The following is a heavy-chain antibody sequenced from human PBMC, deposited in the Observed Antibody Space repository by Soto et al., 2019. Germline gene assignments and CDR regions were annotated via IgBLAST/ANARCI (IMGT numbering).Heavy chain of an antibody. D-gene: IGHD2-2*01. J-gene: IGHJ5*02. CDR3: ARDLPAPIPGGASYDWFAP. V-gene: IGHV3-33*01. CDR1: GFTFSSYG. CDR2: IWYDGSNK. Sequence: QVQLVESGGGVVQPGRSLRLSCAASGFTFSSYGMHWVRQAPGKGLEWVAVIWYDGSNKYYADSVKGRFTISRDNSKNPFYLQMNTRRPGDTAVYYCARDLPAPIPGGASYDWFAPGGQGPLVTVSS.